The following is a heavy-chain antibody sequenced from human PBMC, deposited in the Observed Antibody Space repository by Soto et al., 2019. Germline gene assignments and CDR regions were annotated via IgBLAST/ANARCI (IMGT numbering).Heavy chain of an antibody. CDR1: GGTFSIYA. V-gene: IGHV1-69*13. J-gene: IGHJ6*02. D-gene: IGHD3-22*01. Sequence: SVKVSCKASGGTFSIYAISCVLQSPVQWREWMGGIIPIFGTANYAQKFQGRVTITADESTSTAYMELSSLRSEDTAVYYCARTGVGVGVYYDSSGSKLDVWGQGTTVTVSS. CDR3: ARTGVGVGVYYDSSGSKLDV. CDR2: IIPIFGTA.